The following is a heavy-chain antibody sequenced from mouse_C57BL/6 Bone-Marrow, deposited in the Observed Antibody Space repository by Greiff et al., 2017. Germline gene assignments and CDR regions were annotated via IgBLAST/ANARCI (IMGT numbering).Heavy chain of an antibody. D-gene: IGHD1-1*01. Sequence: QVHVQQPGTELVKPGASVKLSCKASGYTFTSYWMHWVKQRPGQGLEWIGNINPSNGGTNYNEKFKSKATLTVDKSSSTAYMQLSSLTSEDSAVYYCARPLHYYGSSMYYFDDWGEGSTLT. CDR1: GYTFTSYW. CDR3: ARPLHYYGSSMYYFDD. V-gene: IGHV1-53*01. J-gene: IGHJ2*01. CDR2: INPSNGGT.